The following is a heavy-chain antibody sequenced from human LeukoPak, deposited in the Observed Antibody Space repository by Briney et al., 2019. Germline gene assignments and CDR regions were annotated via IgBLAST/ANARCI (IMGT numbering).Heavy chain of an antibody. J-gene: IGHJ6*03. CDR3: ARESHMTTVVTPVYYMDV. Sequence: ASVKVSCKASGYTFTSYYMHWVRQAPGQGLEWMGIINPSGGSTSYAQKFQGRVTMTRDMSTSTVYMELSSLRSEDTAVYYCARESHMTTVVTPVYYMDVWGKGTTVTVSS. V-gene: IGHV1-46*01. D-gene: IGHD4-23*01. CDR2: INPSGGST. CDR1: GYTFTSYY.